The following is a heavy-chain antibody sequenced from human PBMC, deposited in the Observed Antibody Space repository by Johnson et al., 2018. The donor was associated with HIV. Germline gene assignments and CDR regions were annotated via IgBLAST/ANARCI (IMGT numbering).Heavy chain of an antibody. J-gene: IGHJ3*02. CDR1: GFTFDDYD. CDR3: AKDLSSTLGPGAFEI. CDR2: ISYDGNNK. Sequence: QVQLVESGGGVIRPGGSLRLSCAASGFTFDDYDMSWVRQAPGKGLAWGTVISYDGNNKYYADSVKGRFTISRDNSKNTLYQQMNSLRDEDTAGYYCAKDLSSTLGPGAFEIWGQGTLVTVSS. V-gene: IGHV3-30*18. D-gene: IGHD6-13*01.